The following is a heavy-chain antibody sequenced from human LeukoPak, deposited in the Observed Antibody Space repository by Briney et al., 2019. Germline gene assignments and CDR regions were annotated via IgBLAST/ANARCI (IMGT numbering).Heavy chain of an antibody. Sequence: GGSLRLSCAASGFTFSSYWMSWVRQAPGKGLEWVSGVSWNSAYIGYADPVKGRFAISRDNAKNSLYLQMNSLRAEDTALYYCAKDKGDTSGYRWGAFDIWGQGTTVIVSS. J-gene: IGHJ3*02. CDR1: GFTFSSYW. V-gene: IGHV3-9*01. CDR2: VSWNSAYI. CDR3: AKDKGDTSGYRWGAFDI. D-gene: IGHD3-22*01.